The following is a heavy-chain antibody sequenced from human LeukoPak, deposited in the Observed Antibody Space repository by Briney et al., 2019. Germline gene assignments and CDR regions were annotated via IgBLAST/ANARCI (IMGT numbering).Heavy chain of an antibody. CDR3: AREIGSSWYKGYYYYGMDV. CDR1: GLTVSSNY. CDR2: IYSGGST. D-gene: IGHD6-13*01. Sequence: GGSLRLSCAASGLTVSSNYMSWVRQAPGKGLEWVSVIYSGGSTYYADSVKGRFTISRDNSKNTLYLQMNNLRAEDTAVYYWAREIGSSWYKGYYYYGMDVWGQGTTVTVSS. V-gene: IGHV3-66*01. J-gene: IGHJ6*02.